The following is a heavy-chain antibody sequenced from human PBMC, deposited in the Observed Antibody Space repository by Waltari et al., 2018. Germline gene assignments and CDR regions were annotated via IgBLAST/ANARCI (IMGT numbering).Heavy chain of an antibody. J-gene: IGHJ1*01. CDR1: GYPFTDSY. CDR3: ATGRGPYGDYGYQH. Sequence: EVQLVQSGAEVKKPWATGKIYCKASGYPFTDSYLHWVQKAPGKGLEWMGRVDPEDGETIYAEKCQGRVTITADTSTDTAYMELSSLRSEDTAVYYCATGRGPYGDYGYQHWGQGTLVTVSS. D-gene: IGHD4-17*01. CDR2: VDPEDGET. V-gene: IGHV1-69-2*01.